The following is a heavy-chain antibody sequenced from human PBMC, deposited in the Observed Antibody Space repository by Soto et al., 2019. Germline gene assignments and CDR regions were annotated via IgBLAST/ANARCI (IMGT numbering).Heavy chain of an antibody. J-gene: IGHJ5*01. D-gene: IGHD2-15*01. CDR3: AGGVLGDCSGATCRRRGFDN. Sequence: ASANVSCKASGFPFSTSTLQWVRQARGQPLDWIRRIVVFSGNTNYPQKFQERVTITRDMSTSTAYMALSALVSGATAVYYCAGGVLGDCSGATCRRRGFDNWG. CDR1: GFPFSTST. CDR2: IVVFSGNT. V-gene: IGHV1-58*01.